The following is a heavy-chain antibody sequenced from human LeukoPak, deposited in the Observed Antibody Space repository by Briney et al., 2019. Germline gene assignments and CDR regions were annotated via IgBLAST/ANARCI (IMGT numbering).Heavy chain of an antibody. CDR3: ARGSVRGSFDY. D-gene: IGHD5-12*01. J-gene: IGHJ4*02. Sequence: SETLSLTCTVSGGSISSSSYYWGWIRQPPGKGLEWIGSIYYSGSTYYNPSLKSRVTISVDTSKNQFSLKLSSATAADTAVYYCARGSVRGSFDYWGQGTLVTVSS. V-gene: IGHV4-39*07. CDR1: GGSISSSSYY. CDR2: IYYSGST.